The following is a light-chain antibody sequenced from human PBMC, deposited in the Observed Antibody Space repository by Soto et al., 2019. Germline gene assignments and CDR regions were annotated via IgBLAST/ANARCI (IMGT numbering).Light chain of an antibody. Sequence: QSALTQPPSASGSPGQSVTISCTGTKNDIGVYDFVSWYQHHPCKAPRLIIYEVVQRPSGVPDRFSGSKSGNTDSLTVSGLQDADEADYFCKSYAGSNTYVFGSGTKLTVL. CDR2: EVV. J-gene: IGLJ1*01. CDR1: KNDIGVYDF. V-gene: IGLV2-8*01. CDR3: KSYAGSNTYV.